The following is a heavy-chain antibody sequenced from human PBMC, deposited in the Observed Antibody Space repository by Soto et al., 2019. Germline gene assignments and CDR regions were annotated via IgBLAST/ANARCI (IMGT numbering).Heavy chain of an antibody. Sequence: EVHLVDSGGGLVQPGGSLRLSCVASGFPFSSYWMSWVRQAPGKGLEWVANIKEDGSDKYYVDSVKGRFTISRDNAKNSLYLQMNSLRVEDTDVYYCVGVSLTGSWGQGTLVAVSS. J-gene: IGHJ5*02. CDR3: VGVSLTGS. V-gene: IGHV3-7*01. CDR1: GFPFSSYW. D-gene: IGHD3-9*01. CDR2: IKEDGSDK.